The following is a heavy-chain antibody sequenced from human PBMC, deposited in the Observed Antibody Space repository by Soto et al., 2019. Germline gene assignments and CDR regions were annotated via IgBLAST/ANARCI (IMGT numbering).Heavy chain of an antibody. Sequence: QVQLVESGGGVVQPGRSLRLSCAASGFTFSSYGMHWVRQAPGKGLEWVAVISYDGSNKYYADSVKGRFTISRDNSKNTLYLQMNSLRAEDTAVYYCAKDQRGYYYYYGMDVWGQGTTVTVSS. CDR1: GFTFSSYG. J-gene: IGHJ6*02. CDR2: ISYDGSNK. V-gene: IGHV3-30*18. D-gene: IGHD6-25*01. CDR3: AKDQRGYYYYYGMDV.